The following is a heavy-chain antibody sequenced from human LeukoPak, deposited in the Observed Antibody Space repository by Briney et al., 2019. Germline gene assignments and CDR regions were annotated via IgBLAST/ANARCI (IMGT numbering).Heavy chain of an antibody. D-gene: IGHD3-3*01. J-gene: IGHJ4*02. CDR2: IYYSGST. CDR3: ARKYDFWSGYYDY. CDR1: GGSISSYY. V-gene: IGHV4-59*01. Sequence: SETLSLTCTVSGGSISSYYWSWIRQPPGKGLEWIGYIYYSGSTNYNPSLKSRVTISVDTSKNQLSLKLSSVTAADTAVYYCARKYDFWSGYYDYWGQGTLVTVSS.